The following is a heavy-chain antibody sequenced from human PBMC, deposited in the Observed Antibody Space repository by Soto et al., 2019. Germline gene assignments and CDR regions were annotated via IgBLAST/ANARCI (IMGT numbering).Heavy chain of an antibody. CDR3: AREGYYDSRFMDV. J-gene: IGHJ6*02. V-gene: IGHV4-39*07. CDR1: GGSISSSSYY. D-gene: IGHD3-22*01. CDR2: IYHSGST. Sequence: PSETLSLTCTVSGGSISSSSYYWGWIRQPPGKGLEWIGSIYHSGSTYYNPSLKSRVTISVDTSKNQFSLKLSSVTAADTAVYYCAREGYYDSRFMDVWGQGTTVTVSS.